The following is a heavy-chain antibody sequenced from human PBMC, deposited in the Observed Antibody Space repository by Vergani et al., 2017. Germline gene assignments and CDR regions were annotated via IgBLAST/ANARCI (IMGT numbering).Heavy chain of an antibody. D-gene: IGHD3-22*01. CDR2: IKSKTDGGTT. Sequence: EVQLLESGGGLVQPGGSLRLSCAASGFTFSNAWMSWVRQAPGKGLEWVGRIKSKTDGGTTDYAAPVKGRFTISRDDSKNTLYLQMNSLKTEDTAVYYCTTDPTQYYYDSSGYYYDAFDIWGQGTMVTVSS. CDR1: GFTFSNAW. V-gene: IGHV3-15*01. CDR3: TTDPTQYYYDSSGYYYDAFDI. J-gene: IGHJ3*02.